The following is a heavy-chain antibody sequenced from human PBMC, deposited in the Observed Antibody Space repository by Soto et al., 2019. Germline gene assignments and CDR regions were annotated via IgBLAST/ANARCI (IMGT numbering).Heavy chain of an antibody. J-gene: IGHJ3*02. Sequence: GGSLRLSCAASGFTFSSYGMHWVRQAPGKGLEWVAVIWYDGSNKYYADSVKGRFTISRDNSKNTLYLQMNSLRAEDTAVYYCASLPLLWFGEEDAFDIWGQGTMVTVSS. CDR2: IWYDGSNK. V-gene: IGHV3-33*01. CDR1: GFTFSSYG. CDR3: ASLPLLWFGEEDAFDI. D-gene: IGHD3-10*01.